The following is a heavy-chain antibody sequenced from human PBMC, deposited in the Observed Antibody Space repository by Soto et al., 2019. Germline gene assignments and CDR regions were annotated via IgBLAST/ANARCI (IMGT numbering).Heavy chain of an antibody. J-gene: IGHJ4*02. Sequence: SETVSRTCTDYGSSLITDNYFLVWLRQSPSGGLELIGSISYSGRTYDNPSLQSRVTISIDASKNQFSLKLTSVTTADAAVYYCARRRASDYGGNHHPYYFDRWGQGALVTFSS. D-gene: IGHD4-17*01. V-gene: IGHV4-39*01. CDR2: ISYSGRT. CDR3: ARRRASDYGGNHHPYYFDR. CDR1: GSSLITDNYF.